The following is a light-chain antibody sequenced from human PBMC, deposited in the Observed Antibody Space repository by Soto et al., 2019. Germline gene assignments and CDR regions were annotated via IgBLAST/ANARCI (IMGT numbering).Light chain of an antibody. Sequence: EIVLTQSPGTLSLSPGERATLSCRASQSVSSSYLAWYHQKPGQAPRLRSYGASSRATGIPDRFSGSVYGTDFTLTISRLEPEDFAVYYCQQYGSSPGTFGQGTKVEIK. CDR2: GAS. CDR3: QQYGSSPGT. V-gene: IGKV3-20*01. CDR1: QSVSSSY. J-gene: IGKJ1*01.